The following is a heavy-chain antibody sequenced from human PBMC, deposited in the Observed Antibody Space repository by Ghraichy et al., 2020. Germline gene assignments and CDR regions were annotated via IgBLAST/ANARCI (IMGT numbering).Heavy chain of an antibody. V-gene: IGHV3-7*01. Sequence: GGSLRLSCAASGFTFSRYWMSWVRQAPGKGLEWVANIKYDGDDKYYEDSVKGRFTISRDNAKNSLYLQMNSLRAEETAVYHCARMAEAGFDYWGQGTLVTVSS. CDR2: IKYDGDDK. CDR1: GFTFSRYW. CDR3: ARMAEAGFDY. J-gene: IGHJ4*02. D-gene: IGHD5-24*01.